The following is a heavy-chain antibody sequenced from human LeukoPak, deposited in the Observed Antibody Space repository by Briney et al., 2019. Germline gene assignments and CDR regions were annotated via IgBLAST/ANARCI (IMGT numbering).Heavy chain of an antibody. D-gene: IGHD3-10*01. J-gene: IGHJ4*02. Sequence: SETLSLTCTVSGGSISSYYWSWIRQPAGKGLEWIGRIHTSGSTNYNPSLKSRVTMSVDTSKNQFSLKLSSVTAADTAVYYCARDTYNYGSSAYYFDYWGQGTLVTVSS. CDR2: IHTSGST. CDR1: GGSISSYY. CDR3: ARDTYNYGSSAYYFDY. V-gene: IGHV4-4*07.